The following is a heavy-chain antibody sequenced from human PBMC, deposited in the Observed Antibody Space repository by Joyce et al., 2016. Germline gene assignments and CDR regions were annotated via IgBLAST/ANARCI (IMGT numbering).Heavy chain of an antibody. J-gene: IGHJ6*03. Sequence: ELQLLESGGGLVQPGGSLRLSCTASGFTFSSYAMAWVRQAPGKGLEWGSGIRVSGGITYYAESVKGRFTVSRDNFKNTLYLQVNNLRAEDTAVYYCAKRPKSYYYSLDVWGKGTTVTVSS. CDR2: IRVSGGIT. V-gene: IGHV3-23*01. CDR3: AKRPKSYYYSLDV. CDR1: GFTFSSYA.